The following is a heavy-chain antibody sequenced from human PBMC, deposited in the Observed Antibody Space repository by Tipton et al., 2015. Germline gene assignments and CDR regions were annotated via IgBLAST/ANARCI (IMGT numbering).Heavy chain of an antibody. CDR1: GFTFSNYW. Sequence: SLRLSCAASGFTFSNYWMTWVRQAPGKGLEWVANIKPDGSESYYLESVKGRFTFSRDNAKNSLYLQMNRLRAEDTAVYFCARSGGYGWDYWGQGTLVTVSS. V-gene: IGHV3-7*01. J-gene: IGHJ4*02. CDR2: IKPDGSES. D-gene: IGHD5-12*01. CDR3: ARSGGYGWDY.